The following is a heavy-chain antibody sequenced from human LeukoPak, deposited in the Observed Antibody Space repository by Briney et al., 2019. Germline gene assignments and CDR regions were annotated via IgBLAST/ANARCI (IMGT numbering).Heavy chain of an antibody. V-gene: IGHV4-59*08. CDR1: GGSISSYY. CDR2: IYYSGST. J-gene: IGHJ4*02. D-gene: IGHD3-10*01. Sequence: PSETLSLTCTVSGGSISSYYWSWIRQPPGKGLEWIGYIYYSGSTNYNPSLKSRVTISVDTSKNQFSLKLSSVTAADTAVYYCARHVGGGVIRVGNVDYWGQGTLVTVSS. CDR3: ARHVGGGVIRVGNVDY.